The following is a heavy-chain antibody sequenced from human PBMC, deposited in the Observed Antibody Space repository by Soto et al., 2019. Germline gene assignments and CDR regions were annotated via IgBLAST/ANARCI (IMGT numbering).Heavy chain of an antibody. J-gene: IGHJ4*02. D-gene: IGHD4-17*01. V-gene: IGHV1-69*02. CDR1: GGTFSSYT. CDR2: IIPMFGIA. Sequence: QVQLVQSGAEVKKPGSSVKVSCKASGGTFSSYTISWVRQAPGQGLEWMGRIIPMFGIANYAQKFQGRVTITADKSTRTSYMELSSLRSEDTAVYYCARGYGDSHDYWGQGTLVTVSS. CDR3: ARGYGDSHDY.